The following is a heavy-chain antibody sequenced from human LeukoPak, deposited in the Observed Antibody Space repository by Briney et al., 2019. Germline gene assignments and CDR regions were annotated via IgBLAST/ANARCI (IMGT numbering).Heavy chain of an antibody. CDR1: GFTFSDYY. D-gene: IGHD3-10*01. J-gene: IGHJ4*02. CDR2: VSGSGTSI. Sequence: GGSLRLSCAASGFTFSDYYMSWIRQAPGKGLEWVSYVSGSGTSIHYADSVKGRFSISRDNAKNSLFLQMNSLRAEDTAVYYCARDRGVAVSDFWGQGTLVSVSS. V-gene: IGHV3-11*01. CDR3: ARDRGVAVSDF.